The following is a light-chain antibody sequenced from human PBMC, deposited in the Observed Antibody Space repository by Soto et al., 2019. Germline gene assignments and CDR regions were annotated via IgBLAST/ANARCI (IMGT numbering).Light chain of an antibody. CDR2: DAS. Sequence: IEVTQSPSSLAASLGDRVTITCRASQTIGIYVNWYRQKSGAAPELLIYDASTLQSGVPSRFRGGASGTDFTLTISSLQLDDFATYYCQQSYNTPLTFGQGTKVEIK. V-gene: IGKV1-39*01. J-gene: IGKJ1*01. CDR1: QTIGIY. CDR3: QQSYNTPLT.